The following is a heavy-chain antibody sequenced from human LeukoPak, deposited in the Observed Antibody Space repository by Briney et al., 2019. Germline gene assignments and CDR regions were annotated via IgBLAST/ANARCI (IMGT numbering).Heavy chain of an antibody. J-gene: IGHJ4*02. V-gene: IGHV1-18*01. CDR2: ISAYNGNT. CDR1: GYTFTSYG. D-gene: IGHD3-9*01. CDR3: ASARLRGHPLTGYYIDMDY. Sequence: ASVKVSSKASGYTFTSYGISWVRQAPGQGLEWMGWISAYNGNTNYEQKLQGRVTMTTDTSTSTAYMELRSLRSDDTAVYYCASARLRGHPLTGYYIDMDYWGQGTLVTVSS.